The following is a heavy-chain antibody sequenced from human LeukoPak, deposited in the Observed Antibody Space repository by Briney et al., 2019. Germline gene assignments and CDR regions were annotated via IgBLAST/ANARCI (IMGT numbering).Heavy chain of an antibody. CDR2: ISYDGSNK. CDR1: GFTFSSYA. CDR3: AREHVWELAYFDY. J-gene: IGHJ4*02. Sequence: GRSLRLSCAASGFTFSSYAMHWVRQAPGKGLEWVAVISYDGSNKYYADSVKGRFTISRDNSKNTLYLQMNSLRAEDTAVYYCAREHVWELAYFDYWGQGTLVTVFS. D-gene: IGHD3-10*01. V-gene: IGHV3-30-3*01.